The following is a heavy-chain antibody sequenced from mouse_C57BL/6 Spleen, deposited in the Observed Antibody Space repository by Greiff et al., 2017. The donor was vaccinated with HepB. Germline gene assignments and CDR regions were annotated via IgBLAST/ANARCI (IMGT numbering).Heavy chain of an antibody. CDR3: ARTLYYGSSYGYCDV. V-gene: IGHV3-6*01. D-gene: IGHD1-1*01. J-gene: IGHJ1*03. CDR1: GYSITSGYY. CDR2: ISYDGST. Sequence: EVQLVESGPGLVKPSQSLPLTCSVTGYSITSGYYWNWIRQFPGNKLEWMGYISYDGSTKYNPSLKNRISITRDTSKNQFFLKLNSVTTEDTATYYCARTLYYGSSYGYCDVWGTGTTVTVSS.